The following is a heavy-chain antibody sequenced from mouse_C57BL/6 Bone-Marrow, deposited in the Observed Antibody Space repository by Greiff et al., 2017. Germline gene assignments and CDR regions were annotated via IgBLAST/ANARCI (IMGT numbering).Heavy chain of an antibody. V-gene: IGHV1-55*01. CDR1: GYTFTRSW. CDR3: ARGGLSYERNYAMDY. CDR2: IYPGSGST. D-gene: IGHD1-1*01. J-gene: IGHJ4*01. Sequence: VQLQQSGPELVPPGASVTMSCTASGYTFTRSWIPWVKQRPGQGLEWIGDIYPGSGSTNYTGKFKSKATLTVDTSSSTAYMQLSSLTSEASAVYYCARGGLSYERNYAMDYWGQGTSVTVSS.